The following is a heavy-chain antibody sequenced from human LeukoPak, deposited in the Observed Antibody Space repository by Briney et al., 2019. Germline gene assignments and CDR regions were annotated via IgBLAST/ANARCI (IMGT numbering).Heavy chain of an antibody. D-gene: IGHD4-17*01. V-gene: IGHV3-11*01. CDR2: ISSSGTTI. J-gene: IGHJ4*02. CDR1: GFTFSDYY. Sequence: GGSLRLSCAASGFTFSDYYMSWIRQAPGKGLEWVSYISSSGTTIYYADSVKGRFTISRDNAKNSLYLQMNSLRAEDTAVYYCAKLRTVTTLDYWGQGTLVTVSS. CDR3: AKLRTVTTLDY.